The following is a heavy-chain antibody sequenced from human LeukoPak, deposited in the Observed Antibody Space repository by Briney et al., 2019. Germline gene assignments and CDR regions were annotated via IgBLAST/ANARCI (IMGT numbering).Heavy chain of an antibody. J-gene: IGHJ3*02. CDR1: GFIFKNYA. CDR2: IYYDGSNE. Sequence: GGSLRLSCAASGFIFKNYAMHWVRQAPGKGLEWVAVIYYDGSNEYHADSVKGRFTIPRDNSKNTLYLQMNSLRVEDTAVYYCARDRGGNWVDAFDIWGQGTMVTVSS. D-gene: IGHD1-1*01. V-gene: IGHV3-33*01. CDR3: ARDRGGNWVDAFDI.